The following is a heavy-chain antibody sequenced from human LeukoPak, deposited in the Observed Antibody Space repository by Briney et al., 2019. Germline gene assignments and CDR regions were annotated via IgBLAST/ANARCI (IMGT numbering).Heavy chain of an antibody. CDR3: ARDITLWFGELSGAFDI. J-gene: IGHJ3*02. CDR2: ISSSSSYI. Sequence: GGSLRLSCAASGFTFSTYTMNWVRQAPGKGLEWVSSISSSSSYIYYADSVKGRFTISRDNAKNSLYLQMNSLRAEDTAVYYCARDITLWFGELSGAFDIWGQGTMVTVSS. CDR1: GFTFSTYT. V-gene: IGHV3-21*01. D-gene: IGHD3-10*01.